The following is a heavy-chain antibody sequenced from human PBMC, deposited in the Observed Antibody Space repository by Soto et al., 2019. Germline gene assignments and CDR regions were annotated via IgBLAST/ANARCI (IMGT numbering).Heavy chain of an antibody. J-gene: IGHJ6*02. V-gene: IGHV4-59*08. CDR2: VYDTGST. CDR1: SGPSRSHN. Sequence: QVQLQQSGPGLVKPSKTLSLTCTVSSGPSRSHNWGWIRQSPGRGLEWIGYVYDTGSTSYNPSLESRVTISADTSTNHISLTLSSVTAADTAVYYCVRQGIGALHGLVDVWGQGTTVSVSS. CDR3: VRQGIGALHGLVDV. D-gene: IGHD3-10*01.